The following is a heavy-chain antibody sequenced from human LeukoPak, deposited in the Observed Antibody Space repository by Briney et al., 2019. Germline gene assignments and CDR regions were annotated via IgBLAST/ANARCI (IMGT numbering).Heavy chain of an antibody. V-gene: IGHV4-39*07. CDR3: TRLPRRGGSYYFDY. CDR1: GGSISSSPYY. Sequence: PSETLSLTCTVSGGSISSSPYYWSWIRQPPGKGLEWIGEINHSGSTNYNPSLKSRVTISVDTSKNQFSLKLSSVTAADTAVYYCTRLPRRGGSYYFDYWGQGTLVTVSS. CDR2: INHSGST. J-gene: IGHJ4*02. D-gene: IGHD1-26*01.